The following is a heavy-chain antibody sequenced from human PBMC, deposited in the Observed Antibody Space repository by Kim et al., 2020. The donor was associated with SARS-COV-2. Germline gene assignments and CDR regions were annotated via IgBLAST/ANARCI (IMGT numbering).Heavy chain of an antibody. V-gene: IGHV3-64D*09. CDR1: GFTFSSYA. J-gene: IGHJ6*02. Sequence: GGSLRLSCSASGFTFSSYAMHWVRQAPGKGLEYVSAISSNGGSTYYADSVKGRFTISRDNSKNTLYLQMSSLRAEDTAVYYCVKGLYSSGWYGGYYYYYGMDVWGQGTTVTVSS. CDR3: VKGLYSSGWYGGYYYYYGMDV. D-gene: IGHD6-19*01. CDR2: ISSNGGST.